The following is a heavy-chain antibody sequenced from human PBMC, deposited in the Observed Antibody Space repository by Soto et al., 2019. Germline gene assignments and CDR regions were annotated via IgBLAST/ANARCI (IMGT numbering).Heavy chain of an antibody. J-gene: IGHJ4*02. D-gene: IGHD3-3*01. CDR2: ISYDGSNE. CDR3: AKDSFFYYASGYYIFYY. V-gene: IGHV3-30*18. Sequence: GGSLRLSCAASGFAFSSYGIHWVRQAPGKGLEWVAGISYDGSNEHYTDSVKGRFTISRDNSKNTLYLQMNSLRAEDTAVYYCAKDSFFYYASGYYIFYYWSQGTLVIVS. CDR1: GFAFSSYG.